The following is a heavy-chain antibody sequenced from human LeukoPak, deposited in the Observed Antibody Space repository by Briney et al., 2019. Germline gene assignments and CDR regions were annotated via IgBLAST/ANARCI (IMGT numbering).Heavy chain of an antibody. CDR3: AIVGPRDGDNLSEY. J-gene: IGHJ4*02. Sequence: ASVKVSCKASGYTFTHYYMRWVQQAPGKGLEWMGRVDPEDGETIYAEKFQGRVTITADTSTDTAYMELSSLRSEDTAVYYCAIVGPRDGDNLSEYWGQGTLVTVSS. CDR1: GYTFTHYY. CDR2: VDPEDGET. V-gene: IGHV1-69-2*01. D-gene: IGHD5-24*01.